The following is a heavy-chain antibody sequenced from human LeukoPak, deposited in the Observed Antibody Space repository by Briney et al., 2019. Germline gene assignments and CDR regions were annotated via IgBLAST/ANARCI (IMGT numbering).Heavy chain of an antibody. CDR1: GFTFFSHS. D-gene: IGHD2-2*01. Sequence: GGSLRLSCAASGFTFFSHSMNWVRQAPGKGLEWVSYISGSGTTMYYADSVKGRFTISRDNAKTSLYLQMNSLRVEDTAVYYCARDGVVVPAAAPDYWGQGTLVTVSS. CDR2: ISGSGTTM. V-gene: IGHV3-48*04. J-gene: IGHJ4*02. CDR3: ARDGVVVPAAAPDY.